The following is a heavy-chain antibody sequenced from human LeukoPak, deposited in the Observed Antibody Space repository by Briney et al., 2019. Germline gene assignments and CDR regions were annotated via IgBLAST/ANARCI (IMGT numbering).Heavy chain of an antibody. CDR3: ARGRGRGSGRGPFTYGMDV. CDR2: INHSGST. D-gene: IGHD3-10*01. J-gene: IGHJ6*02. Sequence: TSETLSLTCAAYGGSFSGYYWSWIRQPPGKGLEWIGEINHSGSTNFNPSLKSRVTISVDTSKNQFSLKLSSVTAADTAVYYCARGRGRGSGRGPFTYGMDVWGQGTTVTVSS. V-gene: IGHV4-34*01. CDR1: GGSFSGYY.